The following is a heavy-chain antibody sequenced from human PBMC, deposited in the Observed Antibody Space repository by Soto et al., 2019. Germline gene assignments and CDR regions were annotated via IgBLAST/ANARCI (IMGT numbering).Heavy chain of an antibody. CDR3: AGIYSGSPGGTLRY. CDR1: GGSISSGGYY. Sequence: QVQLQESGPGLVKPSQTLSLTCTVSGGSISSGGYYWSWIRQHPGKGLEWIGYIYYSGGTYYNPSRKSRVTISVDTSKNQFSLKLSSVPAADTAVDDCAGIYSGSPGGTLRYWGQGTLVTVSS. J-gene: IGHJ4*02. V-gene: IGHV4-31*03. D-gene: IGHD1-26*01. CDR2: IYYSGGT.